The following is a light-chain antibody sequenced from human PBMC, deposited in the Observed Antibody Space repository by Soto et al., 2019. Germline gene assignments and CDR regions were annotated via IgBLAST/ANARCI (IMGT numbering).Light chain of an antibody. V-gene: IGKV3-11*01. CDR2: DAS. CDR3: QQHNQLPIT. J-gene: IGKJ4*01. CDR1: QSVSSY. Sequence: EIVLTQSPATLSLSPWERAPLSCRASQSVSSYLAWYQQKPGQAPRLLIYDASNRATGIPARFSGSGSGTEFTLTISILQSEDSAVYYCQQHNQLPITFGRGTKVDIK.